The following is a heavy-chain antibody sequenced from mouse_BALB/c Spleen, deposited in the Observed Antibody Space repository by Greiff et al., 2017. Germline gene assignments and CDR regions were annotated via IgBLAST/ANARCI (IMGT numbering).Heavy chain of an antibody. CDR3: ASVYYDYDVFAY. CDR2: IDPENGNT. D-gene: IGHD2-4*01. Sequence: EVQLQQSGAELVRPGALVKLSCKASGFNIKDYYMHWVKQRPEQGLEWIGWIDPENGNTIYDPKFQGKASITADTSSNTAYLQLSSLTSEDTAVYYCASVYYDYDVFAYWGQGTLVTVSA. CDR1: GFNIKDYY. V-gene: IGHV14-1*02. J-gene: IGHJ3*01.